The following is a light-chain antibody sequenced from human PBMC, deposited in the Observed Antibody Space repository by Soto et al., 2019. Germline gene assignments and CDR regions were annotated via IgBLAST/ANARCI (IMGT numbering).Light chain of an antibody. CDR1: QSVSSNY. CDR3: QQYGSSPYT. CDR2: GAS. Sequence: EIVLTQSPGTLSLSPGERATLSYRASQSVSSNYLVWFQQKPGQAPRLLIYGASSRATGIPDRFTGSGSGTDFILTISRLEPEDFAVYYCQQYGSSPYTFGQGTKLEIK. V-gene: IGKV3-20*01. J-gene: IGKJ2*01.